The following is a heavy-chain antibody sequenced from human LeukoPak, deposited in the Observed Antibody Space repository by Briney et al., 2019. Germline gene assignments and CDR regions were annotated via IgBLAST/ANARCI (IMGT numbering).Heavy chain of an antibody. CDR3: ARVCYGRGYYYHYMDV. CDR1: GGSISSGSYY. D-gene: IGHD2-2*01. Sequence: PSQTLSLTCTVSGGSISSGSYYWSWIRQPAGKGLEWIGRIYTSGSTNYNPSLKSRVTISVDTSKNQFSLKLSSVTAADTAVYYCARVCYGRGYYYHYMDVWGKGTTVTVSS. CDR2: IYTSGST. J-gene: IGHJ6*03. V-gene: IGHV4-61*02.